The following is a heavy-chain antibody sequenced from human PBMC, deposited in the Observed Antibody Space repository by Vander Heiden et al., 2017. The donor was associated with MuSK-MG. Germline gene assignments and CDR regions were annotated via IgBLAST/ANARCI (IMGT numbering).Heavy chain of an antibody. J-gene: IGHJ3*02. CDR2: IYPGDSDT. D-gene: IGHD2-15*01. CDR3: ARHRGPEYTPSSSFDM. Sequence: EVQLVQSGAEVKKPGESLKLSCKVSGYSFTTSWIGWVRQMPGKGLEWVGIIYPGDSDTRYSPSFQGQVTISADKSLRTAYLQWSSLKASDTAMYYCARHRGPEYTPSSSFDMWGQGTMVTVSS. CDR1: GYSFTTSW. V-gene: IGHV5-51*01.